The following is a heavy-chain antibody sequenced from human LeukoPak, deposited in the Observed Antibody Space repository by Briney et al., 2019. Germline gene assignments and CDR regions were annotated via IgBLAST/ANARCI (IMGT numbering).Heavy chain of an antibody. J-gene: IGHJ4*02. CDR2: INHRRST. V-gene: IGHV4-34*01. Sequence: GSLRLSCVASGFTFSTFSMNWVRQAPGKGLEWVGEINHRRSTNYNPSLKSRVTMSVDTSKNQFSLNLSSVTAADTAVYYCARGQFWSGYSIWGQGTLVTVSS. D-gene: IGHD3-3*02. CDR1: GFTFSTFS. CDR3: ARGQFWSGYSI.